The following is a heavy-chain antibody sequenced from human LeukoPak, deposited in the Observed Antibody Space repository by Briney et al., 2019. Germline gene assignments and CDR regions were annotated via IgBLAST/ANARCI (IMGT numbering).Heavy chain of an antibody. CDR2: INWNGGST. Sequence: GGSLRLSCAASGFTFSSYEMNWVRQAPGKGLEWVSGINWNGGSTGYADSVKGRFTISRDNAKNSLYLQMNSLRAEDTALYYCARDLYYFDYWGQGTLVTVSS. V-gene: IGHV3-20*04. CDR1: GFTFSSYE. CDR3: ARDLYYFDY. J-gene: IGHJ4*02.